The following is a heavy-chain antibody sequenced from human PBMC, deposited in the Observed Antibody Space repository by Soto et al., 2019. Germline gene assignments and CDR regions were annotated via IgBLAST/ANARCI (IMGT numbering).Heavy chain of an antibody. CDR1: GGSISSYY. CDR3: ARAKVVPAAFYYYYYMDV. J-gene: IGHJ6*03. D-gene: IGHD2-2*01. V-gene: IGHV4-59*01. CDR2: IYYSGST. Sequence: QVQLQESGPGLVKPSETLSLTCTVSGGSISSYYWSWIRQPPGKGLEWIGYIYYSGSTNYNPSVKSRVTISVDTSKNQFSLKLSSVTAADTAVYYCARAKVVPAAFYYYYYMDVWGKGTTVTVSS.